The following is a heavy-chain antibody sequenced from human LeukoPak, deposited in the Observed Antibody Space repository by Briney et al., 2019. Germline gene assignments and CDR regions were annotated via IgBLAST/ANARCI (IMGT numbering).Heavy chain of an antibody. D-gene: IGHD3-16*01. V-gene: IGHV1-46*01. CDR3: AREKAEGGVDY. CDR2: INPSDGST. Sequence: ASVKVSCKASGYTFTSYYMHWVRQAPGQGLEWMGVINPSDGSTRYAQKFQGRVTMTRDMSTSTVYMELSSLRSEDTDAYYCAREKAEGGVDYWGQGTLVTVSS. J-gene: IGHJ4*02. CDR1: GYTFTSYY.